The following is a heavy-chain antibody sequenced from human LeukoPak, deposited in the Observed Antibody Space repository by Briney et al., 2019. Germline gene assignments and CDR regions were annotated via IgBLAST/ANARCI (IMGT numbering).Heavy chain of an antibody. D-gene: IGHD3-10*01. CDR2: IRYDGSNK. CDR3: ANLWFGEFGGASP. CDR1: GFTFSSYG. V-gene: IGHV3-30*02. J-gene: IGHJ5*02. Sequence: GGSLRLSCAASGFTFSSYGMHWVRQAPGKGLEWVAFIRYDGSNKYYADSVKGRFTISRDNSKNTLYLQMNSLRAEDTAVYYCANLWFGEFGGASPWGQGTLITVSS.